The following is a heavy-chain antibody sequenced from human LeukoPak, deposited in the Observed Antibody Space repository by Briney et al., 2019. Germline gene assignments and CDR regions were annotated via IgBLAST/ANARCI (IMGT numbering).Heavy chain of an antibody. V-gene: IGHV4-59*01. J-gene: IGHJ2*01. D-gene: IGHD4-23*01. Sequence: SKTLSLTCTVSGGSISNYYWSWIRQPPGKGLEWIVYMYYSGSTNYNPSLKSRVTISVDTSKNQFSLKLSSVTAADTAVYYCARGPPTVVTPYWYFDLWGRGTLVTVSS. CDR1: GGSISNYY. CDR3: ARGPPTVVTPYWYFDL. CDR2: MYYSGST.